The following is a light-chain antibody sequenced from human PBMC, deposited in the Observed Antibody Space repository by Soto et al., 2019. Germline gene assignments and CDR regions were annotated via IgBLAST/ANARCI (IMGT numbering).Light chain of an antibody. CDR2: DDT. V-gene: IGLV1-40*01. CDR1: SSDIGAGHG. CDR3: HSYDSSQTAVV. J-gene: IGLJ3*02. Sequence: QAVVTQSPSVSGAPGQRVTISCTGGSSDIGAGHGVHWYQQLPGTAPKLLIYDDTNRPSGVPDRFSGSKAGTSASLAITGLQADDEGDDYCHSYDSSQTAVVFGGGTKLTVL.